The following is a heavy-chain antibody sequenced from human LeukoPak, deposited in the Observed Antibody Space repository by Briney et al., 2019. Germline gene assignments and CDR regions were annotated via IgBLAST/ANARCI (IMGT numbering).Heavy chain of an antibody. Sequence: GRSLRLSCAASGFTFDDYAMHWVRQAPGKGLEWVSGISWNSGSIGYADSVKGRFTISRDNAKNSLYLQMNSLRAEDTALYYCAKAIAYYYDSSGYNEGYYFDYWGQGTLVTVSS. CDR1: GFTFDDYA. D-gene: IGHD3-22*01. CDR3: AKAIAYYYDSSGYNEGYYFDY. J-gene: IGHJ4*02. CDR2: ISWNSGSI. V-gene: IGHV3-9*01.